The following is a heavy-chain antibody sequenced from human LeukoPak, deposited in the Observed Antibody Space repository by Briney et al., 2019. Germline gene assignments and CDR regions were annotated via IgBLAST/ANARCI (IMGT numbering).Heavy chain of an antibody. V-gene: IGHV3-33*01. CDR2: IWSSGHNT. Sequence: GGSLRLSCAASGLTFNAYTMHWVRQAPGKGLEWVALIWSSGHNTFYADSVKGRFTISRDNSKNTLYLQMSSLRAKDTALYYCVRSEDHFDYWGQGTLVGVSS. CDR1: GLTFNAYT. CDR3: VRSEDHFDY. J-gene: IGHJ4*02.